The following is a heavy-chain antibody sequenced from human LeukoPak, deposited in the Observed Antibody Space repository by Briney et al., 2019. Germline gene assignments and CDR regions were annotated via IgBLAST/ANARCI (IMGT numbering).Heavy chain of an antibody. CDR2: MNHNGDNR. J-gene: IGHJ4*02. CDR3: VKGGWLDY. V-gene: IGHV3-23*01. Sequence: GGSLRLSCASSGFSFSTFEMSWVRQAPGKGLEWVSVMNHNGDNRYYADSVKGRFTISRDNSKNTLYLQMNSLRVEDTAVYYCVKGGWLDYWGKRVLVSVSS. CDR1: GFSFSTFE. D-gene: IGHD1-26*01.